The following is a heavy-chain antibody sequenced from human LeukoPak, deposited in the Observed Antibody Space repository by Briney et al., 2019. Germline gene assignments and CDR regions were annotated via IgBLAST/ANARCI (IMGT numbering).Heavy chain of an antibody. D-gene: IGHD3-3*01. CDR1: GGSISSGDYY. CDR2: IYYSRST. Sequence: SETLSLTCTVSGGSISSGDYYWSWIRQPPGKGLEWIGYIYYSRSTYYNPSLKSRVTISVDASKNQFSLKLSSVTAADTAVYYCARGTYDFWSGSLWGYYYYYMDVWGKGTTVTVSS. V-gene: IGHV4-30-4*08. J-gene: IGHJ6*03. CDR3: ARGTYDFWSGSLWGYYYYYMDV.